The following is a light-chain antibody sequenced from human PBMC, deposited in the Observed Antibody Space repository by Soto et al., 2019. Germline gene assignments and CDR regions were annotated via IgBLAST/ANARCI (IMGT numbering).Light chain of an antibody. CDR2: AAS. V-gene: IGKV1-39*01. CDR1: QSITTN. CDR3: QQSYNTPAPT. Sequence: DIQMTQSPSSLSASIGDRVTINCRASQSITTNLNWYQQKPGKAPQLLIYAASSLQSGVPSRFSGSGSGTDFTLTISGLQPDDSATYPCQQSYNTPAPTFGGGTKVEIK. J-gene: IGKJ4*01.